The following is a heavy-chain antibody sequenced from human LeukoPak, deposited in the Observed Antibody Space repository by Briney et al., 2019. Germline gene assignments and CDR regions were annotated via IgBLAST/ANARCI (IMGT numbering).Heavy chain of an antibody. V-gene: IGHV1-46*01. CDR2: IYPRDGST. Sequence: ASVKVSCKASGYTFTSNYIHWVRQAPGQGLEWMGMIYPRDGSTSYAQKFQGRVTVTRDTSTSTVHMELSGLRSEDTAVYYCARDQEGFDYWGPGTLVTVSS. CDR3: ARDQEGFDY. J-gene: IGHJ4*02. CDR1: GYTFTSNY.